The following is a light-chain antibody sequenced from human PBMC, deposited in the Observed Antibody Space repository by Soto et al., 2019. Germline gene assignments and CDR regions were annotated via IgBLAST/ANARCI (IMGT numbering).Light chain of an antibody. V-gene: IGLV2-14*01. CDR1: SNDIGYYNY. J-gene: IGLJ2*01. Sequence: QSALTQPASVSGSPGQSITISCTGTSNDIGYYNYVSWYQQHPAKAPKLMIYEVRNRPSGISNRFSGSKSGNTASLTISGLQAEDEADYYCSSYTTTGSVVFGGGTKLTVL. CDR2: EVR. CDR3: SSYTTTGSVV.